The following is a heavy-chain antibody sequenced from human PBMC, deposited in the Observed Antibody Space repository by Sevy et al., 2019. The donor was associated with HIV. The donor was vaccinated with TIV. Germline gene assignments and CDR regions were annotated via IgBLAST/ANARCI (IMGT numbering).Heavy chain of an antibody. J-gene: IGHJ3*02. CDR3: AKDYYYASGYYPQGAFDI. Sequence: GGSLRLSCAASGFTFSTYAMNWVRQAPGKGLEWVSCISGSGGSTYYADSVKGRFTISRDNSRNTLYLQTNSLRAEDTAVYSCAKDYYYASGYYPQGAFDIWGQGTMVTVSS. V-gene: IGHV3-23*01. CDR1: GFTFSTYA. CDR2: ISGSGGST. D-gene: IGHD3-22*01.